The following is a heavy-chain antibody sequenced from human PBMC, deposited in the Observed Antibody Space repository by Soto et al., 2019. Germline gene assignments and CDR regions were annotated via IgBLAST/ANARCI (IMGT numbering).Heavy chain of an antibody. CDR1: GYTLTDLS. J-gene: IGHJ4*02. CDR2: FDPEDGET. D-gene: IGHD3-3*01. CDR3: ATHRSGRFLEWLPEGSLDY. V-gene: IGHV1-24*01. Sequence: QVQLVQSGAEVKKPGASVKVSCKVSGYTLTDLSMQWVRQAPGKGLEWMGGFDPEDGETIYAQKFQGRVTMTEDTATDTAYMELSSLRSEDTAVYYCATHRSGRFLEWLPEGSLDYWGQGTLVTVSS.